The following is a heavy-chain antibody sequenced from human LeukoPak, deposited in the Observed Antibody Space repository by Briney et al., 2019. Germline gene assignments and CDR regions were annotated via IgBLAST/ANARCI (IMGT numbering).Heavy chain of an antibody. V-gene: IGHV1-58*02. D-gene: IGHD5-18*01. J-gene: IGHJ4*02. CDR1: GFTFTSSA. CDR2: IVVGSGNT. Sequence: SVKVSCKASGFTFTSSAMQWVRQARGQRLEWIGWIVVGSGNTNYAQKFQERVTITRDMSTSTAYMELSSLRSEDTAVYYCAVRSPNVDTAMGYYFDYWGQGTLVTVSS. CDR3: AVRSPNVDTAMGYYFDY.